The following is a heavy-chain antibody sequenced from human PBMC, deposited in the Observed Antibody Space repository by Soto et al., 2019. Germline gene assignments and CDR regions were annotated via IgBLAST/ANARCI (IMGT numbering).Heavy chain of an antibody. D-gene: IGHD2-15*01. CDR2: IAHDGSNA. Sequence: QVQLVESGGGVVQPGGSLRLSCAASGFTFRNHAMHWVRQAPGKGLECLAVIAHDGSNAFYRDSVKGRFTVSRTNSTNPLYLFMNSLRSEDTGVYYCARGDREDILVVVGARPGEFGTDIWGQGTTVIVSS. CDR1: GFTFRNHA. CDR3: ARGDREDILVVVGARPGEFGTDI. V-gene: IGHV3-30-3*01. J-gene: IGHJ6*02.